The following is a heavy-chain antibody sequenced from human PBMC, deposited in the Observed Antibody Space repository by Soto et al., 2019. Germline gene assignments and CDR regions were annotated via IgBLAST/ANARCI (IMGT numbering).Heavy chain of an antibody. J-gene: IGHJ5*01. V-gene: IGHV4-59*01. CDR1: GGSISSYY. CDR2: IFYSGCT. CDR3: ASMIGDPVLSFDS. Sequence: QVQLQESGPGLVKPSETLSLTCTVSGGSISSYYWSWIRQPPGKGLEWIGFIFYSGCTSYNPSLKSRFTISIDTSEYQFSLRLNAVNAAESAVYYCASMIGDPVLSFDSWGQGTLVAVSS. D-gene: IGHD3-10*02.